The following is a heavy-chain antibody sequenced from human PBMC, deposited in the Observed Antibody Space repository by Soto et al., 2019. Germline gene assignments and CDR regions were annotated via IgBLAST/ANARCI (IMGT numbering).Heavy chain of an antibody. CDR2: ITSSGSTT. CDR1: GFTFSDYY. Sequence: QVQLVESGGDLVKPGGSLRLSCAASGFTFSDYYMSWIRQAPGKGLEWVSSITSSGSTTYYTDSVKGRFTISRDNAKNSLYLQMNSLGAEDTAVYYCARERCIYGPYYVDYGGQGTLVTVSS. V-gene: IGHV3-11*01. CDR3: ARERCIYGPYYVDY. D-gene: IGHD5-18*01. J-gene: IGHJ4*02.